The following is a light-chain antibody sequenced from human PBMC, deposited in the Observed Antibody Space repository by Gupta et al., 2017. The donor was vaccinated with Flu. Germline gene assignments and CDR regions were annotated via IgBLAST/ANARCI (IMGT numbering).Light chain of an antibody. Sequence: QSVRTQPPSASGTPGQRATIPCSGSSSNIGSNTVNWYQQLPGTAPKLLIYSNNQRPSGVPDRFSGSKSGTSASLAISGLQSEDEADYYCAAWDDSLNGVVFGGGTKLTVL. V-gene: IGLV1-44*01. J-gene: IGLJ2*01. CDR1: SSNIGSNT. CDR2: SNN. CDR3: AAWDDSLNGVV.